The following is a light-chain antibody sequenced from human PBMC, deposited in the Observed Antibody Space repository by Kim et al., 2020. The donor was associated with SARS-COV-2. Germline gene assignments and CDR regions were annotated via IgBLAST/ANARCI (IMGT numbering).Light chain of an antibody. Sequence: QSALTQPRSVSGSPGQSVTISCTGTSSDVGGYNSVSWYQQHPGKAPKLMIYDVSKRPSGVPDRFSGSKSGNTASPTISGLQAEDEADYYCCSYAGTYIYVIFGGGTQLTVL. CDR3: CSYAGTYIYVI. J-gene: IGLJ2*01. CDR1: SSDVGGYNS. CDR2: DVS. V-gene: IGLV2-11*01.